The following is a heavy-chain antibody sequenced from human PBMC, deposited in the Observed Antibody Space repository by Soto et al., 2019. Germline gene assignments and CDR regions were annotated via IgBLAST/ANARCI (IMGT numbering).Heavy chain of an antibody. CDR3: ARLPPYGNYYYYGMDV. D-gene: IGHD3-10*01. CDR2: IIPIFGTA. CDR1: GGTFSSYA. Sequence: GASVKVSCKASGGTFSSYAISWVRQAPGQGLEWMGGIIPIFGTANYAQKFQGRVTITADESTSTAYMELSSLRSEDTAVYYCARLPPYGNYYYYGMDVWGQGTTVTVSS. V-gene: IGHV1-69*13. J-gene: IGHJ6*02.